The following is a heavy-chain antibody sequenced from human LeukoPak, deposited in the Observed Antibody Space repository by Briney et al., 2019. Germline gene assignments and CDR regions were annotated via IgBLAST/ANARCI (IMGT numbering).Heavy chain of an antibody. D-gene: IGHD6-19*01. CDR2: ISSSSSYI. CDR3: ARGSSGWLSHGSGDY. Sequence: GGSLRLSCAASGFTFSSYSMNWVRQAPGKGLEWVSSISSSSSYIYYADSVKGRFTISRDNAKNSLYLQMNSLRAEDTAVYYCARGSSGWLSHGSGDYWGQGTLVTVSS. J-gene: IGHJ4*02. V-gene: IGHV3-21*01. CDR1: GFTFSSYS.